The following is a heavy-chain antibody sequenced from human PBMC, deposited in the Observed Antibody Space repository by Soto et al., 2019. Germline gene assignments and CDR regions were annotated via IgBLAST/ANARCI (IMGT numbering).Heavy chain of an antibody. CDR1: GGSISSGDYY. D-gene: IGHD3-16*01. CDR2: IYYSGST. Sequence: QVQLQESGPGLVKPSQTLSLTCTVSGGSISSGDYYWSSIRQPPGKGLEWIGYIYYSGSTYSNPSLKSRVTISVATSKNHFSLKLSSVTAADTAVYYCASHDYAHYGMDVWGQGTTVTVSS. J-gene: IGHJ6*02. CDR3: ASHDYAHYGMDV. V-gene: IGHV4-30-4*01.